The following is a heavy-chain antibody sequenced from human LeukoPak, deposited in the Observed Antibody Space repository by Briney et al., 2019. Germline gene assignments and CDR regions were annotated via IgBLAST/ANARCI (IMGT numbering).Heavy chain of an antibody. D-gene: IGHD2-21*01. CDR3: AKGSSNSRPYYFDY. Sequence: GGSLRLSCAASGFTFSNYIMNWVRQAPGKGLEWVSAISGGGDSTYYADSVKGRFTISRDNSKNTVSLQLNSLRAEDTAVYYCAKGSSNSRPYYFDYWGQGTLVAVSS. J-gene: IGHJ4*02. CDR2: ISGGGDST. V-gene: IGHV3-23*01. CDR1: GFTFSNYI.